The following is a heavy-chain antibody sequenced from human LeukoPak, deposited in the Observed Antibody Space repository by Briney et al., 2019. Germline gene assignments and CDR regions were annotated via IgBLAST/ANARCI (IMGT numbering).Heavy chain of an antibody. V-gene: IGHV4-30-4*07. CDR1: GDSISSGGYS. J-gene: IGHJ6*03. CDR3: ARVRGSSGSYEYYHYMDV. CDR2: IHDSGST. Sequence: ASETLSLTCAVSGDSISSGGYSWSWIRQTPGKGLEWIAYIHDSGSTYNNPSLKSRVTMSVDTSKKQFSLKLSSVTAADTAVYYCARVRGSSGSYEYYHYMDVWGKGTTVTISS. D-gene: IGHD1-26*01.